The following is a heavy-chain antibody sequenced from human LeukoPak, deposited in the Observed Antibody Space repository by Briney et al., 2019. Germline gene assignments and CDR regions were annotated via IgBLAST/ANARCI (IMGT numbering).Heavy chain of an antibody. CDR1: GDSLSRSYYY. CDR3: ARRVPYCSSTNCHHFDY. D-gene: IGHD2-2*01. CDR2: IYYYSGST. Sequence: SETLSLTCTVSGDSLSRSYYYWGWIRQPPGKGLEWIGSIYYYSGSTYYNPSLKSRVTISVDTSKSQVSLKLTSVTAADTAVYYCARRVPYCSSTNCHHFDYWGQGTLVTVSS. J-gene: IGHJ4*02. V-gene: IGHV4-39*01.